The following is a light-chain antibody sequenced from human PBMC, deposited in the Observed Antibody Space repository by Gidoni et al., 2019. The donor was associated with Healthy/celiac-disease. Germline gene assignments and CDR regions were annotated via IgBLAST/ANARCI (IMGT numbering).Light chain of an antibody. Sequence: EIVLTQSPATLSLSPGERATLSCRASQSVSSYLAWYQQKPGQAPRLLIYDASNRATGIPARFSGSGSGTDFTLTISSQETEDFAVYYCQQRSNWPPYTFGQGTKLEIK. V-gene: IGKV3-11*01. CDR2: DAS. CDR1: QSVSSY. CDR3: QQRSNWPPYT. J-gene: IGKJ2*01.